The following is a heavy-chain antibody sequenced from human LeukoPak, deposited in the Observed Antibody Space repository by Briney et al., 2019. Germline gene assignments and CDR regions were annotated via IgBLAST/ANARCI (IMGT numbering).Heavy chain of an antibody. CDR3: ARGSSGWYENWFDP. Sequence: GASVKLSCKASGGTFSSYAISWVRQAPGPGLEWMGRIIPILGIANYAQKFQGRVTITADKSTSTASMELSSLRSEDTAVYYCARGSSGWYENWFDPWGQGTLVTVSS. J-gene: IGHJ5*02. CDR1: GGTFSSYA. V-gene: IGHV1-69*04. D-gene: IGHD6-19*01. CDR2: IIPILGIA.